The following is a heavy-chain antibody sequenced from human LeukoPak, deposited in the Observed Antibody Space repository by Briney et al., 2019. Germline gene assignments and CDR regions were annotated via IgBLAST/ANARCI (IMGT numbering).Heavy chain of an antibody. V-gene: IGHV4-31*03. D-gene: IGHD2-15*01. CDR2: ISDSGST. CDR1: GASISSGGTF. Sequence: SQTLSLTCTVSGASISSGGTFWTWIRQHPGKGLEWIAYISDSGSTYYHPSLKSRGTISEDTSKNQFSLRLSSVTAADTAVYYCARLGFCSGGRCLADYWGQGTLVTVSS. CDR3: ARLGFCSGGRCLADY. J-gene: IGHJ4*02.